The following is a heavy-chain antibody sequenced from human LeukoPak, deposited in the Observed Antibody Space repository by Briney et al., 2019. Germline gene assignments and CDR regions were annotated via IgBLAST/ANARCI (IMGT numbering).Heavy chain of an antibody. J-gene: IGHJ5*02. D-gene: IGHD2-2*01. V-gene: IGHV3-7*01. CDR2: IKQDGSEK. CDR1: GFTFRSYC. CDR3: ARDDCSSISCYHNWFDP. Sequence: GGSLRLFCAASGFTFRSYCMSWVRQAAGKGPGWVANIKQDGSEKYYVDSVKGRFTISRDNAKNSLYLQMNSLRAEDTAVYYCARDDCSSISCYHNWFDPWGQGTLVTVSS.